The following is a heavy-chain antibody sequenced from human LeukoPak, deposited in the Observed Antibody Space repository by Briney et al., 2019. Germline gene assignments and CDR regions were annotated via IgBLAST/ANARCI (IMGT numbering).Heavy chain of an antibody. Sequence: QAGGSLRLSCAPSGFTFSNNAMSWVRQAPGKRLEWVSAINGGGDATEYADSVKGRFTISRDNSKNTLYLQMNSLRPEDTAVYYCARCTASCYANAFDVWGQGTLLTVSS. J-gene: IGHJ3*01. V-gene: IGHV3-23*01. CDR2: INGGGDAT. CDR3: ARCTASCYANAFDV. D-gene: IGHD2-2*01. CDR1: GFTFSNNA.